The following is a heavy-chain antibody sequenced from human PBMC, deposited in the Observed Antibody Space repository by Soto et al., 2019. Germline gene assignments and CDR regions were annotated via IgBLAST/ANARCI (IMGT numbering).Heavy chain of an antibody. D-gene: IGHD3-10*01. V-gene: IGHV1-18*01. CDR3: ARFGSAPYYYYGVDV. CDR2: VSGYTGNT. Sequence: QVQLVQSETEVKKPGASVKVSCKASGYIFTNYDITWVRPAPGQGLEWMGWVSGYTGNTKYAQKFQDRVTMTTDTSTSTVYMELRSLRSDDTAVYYCARFGSAPYYYYGVDVWGQGTTVFVSS. J-gene: IGHJ6*02. CDR1: GYIFTNYD.